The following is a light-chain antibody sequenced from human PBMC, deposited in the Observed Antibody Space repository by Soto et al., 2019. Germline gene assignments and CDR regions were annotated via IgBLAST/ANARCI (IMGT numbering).Light chain of an antibody. Sequence: DFVMTQAPDSLAVSLGGRATINCKSSQTVLYNSNNKNHLGWFQQKPGHPPKLLIYGASTRASGVPDRFSGSGSGTDFTLTISSLQAEDVAVYYCQQYYSIPFTFGQGTKLEIK. J-gene: IGKJ2*01. CDR3: QQYYSIPFT. V-gene: IGKV4-1*01. CDR2: GAS. CDR1: QTVLYNSNNKNH.